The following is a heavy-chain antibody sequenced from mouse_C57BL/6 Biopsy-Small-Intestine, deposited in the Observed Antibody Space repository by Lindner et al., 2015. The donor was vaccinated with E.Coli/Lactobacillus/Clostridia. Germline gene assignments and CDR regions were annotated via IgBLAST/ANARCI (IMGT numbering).Heavy chain of an antibody. CDR1: GYSFTDYN. CDR3: AITTLEGFGY. V-gene: IGHV1-39*01. J-gene: IGHJ2*01. CDR2: INPNYDTT. D-gene: IGHD1-1*01. Sequence: VQLQESGPELVKPGASVKISCKASGYSFTDYNMNWVKQSNGKSLEWIGVINPNYDTTSSNQKFKGKATLTVDQSSSTAPMQLNSLTSEDSAVYYCAITTLEGFGYWGQGTTLTVSP.